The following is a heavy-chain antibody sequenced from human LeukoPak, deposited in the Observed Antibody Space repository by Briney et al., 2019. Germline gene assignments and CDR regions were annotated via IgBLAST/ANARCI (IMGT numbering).Heavy chain of an antibody. V-gene: IGHV3-7*03. Sequence: GGSLRLSCAASGFTFSRFWMTWVRQAPGKGLEWVANIKEDGTEKYCVDSLKGRFSISRDNAKESLYLQMNSLRADDTAVYYCAKARWNYHFDYWGQGTLVTVSS. CDR1: GFTFSRFW. J-gene: IGHJ4*02. D-gene: IGHD1-7*01. CDR2: IKEDGTEK. CDR3: AKARWNYHFDY.